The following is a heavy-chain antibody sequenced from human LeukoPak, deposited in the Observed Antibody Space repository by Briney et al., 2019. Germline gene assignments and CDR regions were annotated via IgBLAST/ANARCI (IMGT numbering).Heavy chain of an antibody. CDR2: INAGNGNT. Sequence: ASVKVSCKASGYTFTSYAMHWVRQAPGQRLEWMGWINAGNGNTKYSQEFQGRVTITRDTSASTAYMELSSLRSEDMAVYYCARLYYGSGSPTFDPWGQGTLVTVSS. V-gene: IGHV1-3*03. D-gene: IGHD3-10*01. CDR3: ARLYYGSGSPTFDP. J-gene: IGHJ5*02. CDR1: GYTFTSYA.